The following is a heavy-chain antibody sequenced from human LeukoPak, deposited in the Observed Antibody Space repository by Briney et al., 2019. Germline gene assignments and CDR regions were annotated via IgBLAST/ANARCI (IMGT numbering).Heavy chain of an antibody. CDR2: IIPIFGTA. Sequence: AASVKVSCKASGYTFTSYYMHWVRQAPGQGLEWMGGIIPIFGTANYAQKFQGRVTITADESTSTAYMELSNLRSEDTAVYYCARESTDYYDSSGYYYGPVYWGQGTLVTVSS. D-gene: IGHD3-22*01. CDR1: GYTFTSYY. J-gene: IGHJ4*02. CDR3: ARESTDYYDSSGYYYGPVY. V-gene: IGHV1-69*13.